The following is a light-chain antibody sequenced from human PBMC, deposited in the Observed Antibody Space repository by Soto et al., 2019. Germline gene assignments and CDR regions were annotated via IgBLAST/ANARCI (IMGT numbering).Light chain of an antibody. V-gene: IGLV1-40*01. CDR1: SSNIGAGYD. CDR2: GNR. Sequence: QSVLTQPPSVSGAPGQRVTISCTGSSSNIGAGYDVHWYQQLPGTAPKLVIYGNRNRPSGVPDRFYGSKSGTSASLAITGLQAEDEADYYCQSYDSSLSGSKVVFGGGTKLTVL. J-gene: IGLJ2*01. CDR3: QSYDSSLSGSKVV.